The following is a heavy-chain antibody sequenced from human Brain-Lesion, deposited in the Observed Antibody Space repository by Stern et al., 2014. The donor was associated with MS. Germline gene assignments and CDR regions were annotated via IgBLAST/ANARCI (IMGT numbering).Heavy chain of an antibody. J-gene: IGHJ4*02. Sequence: VHLVESGAAVKKPGQSLTLSCAASGYLLDDYWIGWGRHLSPRGLALEALIFPRDSNTRYSPAVQGQVTISAEKSISTAYLQWSSLKASDTAMYYCARSPTTPSGYDRFDYWGQGALVTVSS. V-gene: IGHV5-51*01. D-gene: IGHD5-12*01. CDR2: IFPRDSNT. CDR3: ARSPTTPSGYDRFDY. CDR1: GYLLDDYW.